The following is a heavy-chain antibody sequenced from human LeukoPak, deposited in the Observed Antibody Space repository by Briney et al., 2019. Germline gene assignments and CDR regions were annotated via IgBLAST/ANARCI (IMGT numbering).Heavy chain of an antibody. CDR2: ISSSGNTI. CDR3: ARDPISGFGLYAFDI. Sequence: KAGGSLRLSCAASGFTFISYEMNWVRQAPGKGLEWVSYISSSGNTIYYADSVKGRFTISRDNAKNFLYLQMNSLRAEETATYYCARDPISGFGLYAFDIWGQGTMVTVSS. V-gene: IGHV3-48*03. CDR1: GFTFISYE. D-gene: IGHD3-10*01. J-gene: IGHJ3*02.